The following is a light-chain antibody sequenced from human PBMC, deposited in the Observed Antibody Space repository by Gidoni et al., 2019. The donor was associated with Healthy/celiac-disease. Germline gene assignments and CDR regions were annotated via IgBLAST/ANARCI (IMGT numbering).Light chain of an antibody. CDR3: QQYNSYPFT. Sequence: DIQMPQSPSTLSASVGDRVTITCRASQSISSWLAWYQQKPGKAPKLLIYKASSLESGVPSRFSGSGSGTEFTLTISSLQPDDFATYYCQQYNSYPFTFGPXTKVDIK. V-gene: IGKV1-5*03. CDR2: KAS. CDR1: QSISSW. J-gene: IGKJ3*01.